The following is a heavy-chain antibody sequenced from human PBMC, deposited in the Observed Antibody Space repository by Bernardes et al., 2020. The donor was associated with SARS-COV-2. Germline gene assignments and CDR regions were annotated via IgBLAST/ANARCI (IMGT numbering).Heavy chain of an antibody. CDR2: VGGHAET. J-gene: IGHJ3*01. Sequence: GGSLRLSCAGSGFTFNNHAMHWVRQAPGRGLEWVSSVGGHAETYYTDSVKGRFTISRDNSKNTLYLQMNSLRGEDTAVYFCAKDQTSGNGVWDDFDVWGQGTVVTVSS. D-gene: IGHD1-1*01. CDR1: GFTFNNHA. V-gene: IGHV3-23*01. CDR3: AKDQTSGNGVWDDFDV.